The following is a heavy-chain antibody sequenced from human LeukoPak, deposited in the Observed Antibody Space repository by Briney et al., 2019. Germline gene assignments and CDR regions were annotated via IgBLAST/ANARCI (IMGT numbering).Heavy chain of an antibody. V-gene: IGHV3-23*01. D-gene: IGHD3-22*01. CDR3: AKSSYYDSSGYYREYYFDY. Sequence: PGGSLRLSCAASGFTFSSYAMSWVRQAPGKGLEWVSSVSGSGGSTCYADSVKGRFTISRDNSKSTLFLQMNSPRAEDTAVYYCAKSSYYDSSGYYREYYFDYWGQGTLVTVSS. J-gene: IGHJ4*02. CDR1: GFTFSSYA. CDR2: VSGSGGST.